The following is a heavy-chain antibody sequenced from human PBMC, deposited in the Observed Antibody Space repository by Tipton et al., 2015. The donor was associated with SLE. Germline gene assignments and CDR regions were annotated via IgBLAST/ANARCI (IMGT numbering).Heavy chain of an antibody. J-gene: IGHJ3*02. D-gene: IGHD2-15*01. CDR1: GFTFSGYW. CDR3: ARGGFVGGSFIDAFDI. Sequence: SLRLSCAASGFTFSGYWMSWVRQAPGKGLEWVANIKPDGSEKYYVDSVKGRFTISRDNAQNSLYLQMDSLRAEDTALYYCARGGFVGGSFIDAFDIWGQGTMVTVSS. CDR2: IKPDGSEK. V-gene: IGHV3-7*01.